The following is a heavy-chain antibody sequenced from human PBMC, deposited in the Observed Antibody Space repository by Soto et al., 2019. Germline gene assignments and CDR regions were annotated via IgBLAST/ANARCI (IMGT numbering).Heavy chain of an antibody. CDR3: ARGGQDFWSGPFDY. CDR1: GGSISNYF. CDR2: IDNSGST. Sequence: SETLSLTCTVSGGSISNYFCNWIRQPAGKGLEWIGRIDNSGSTNYNPSLKSRITMSADTSRNQFSLKLNSVTAADTAVYYCARGGQDFWSGPFDYWGQGALVSAPQ. J-gene: IGHJ4*02. D-gene: IGHD3-3*01. V-gene: IGHV4-4*07.